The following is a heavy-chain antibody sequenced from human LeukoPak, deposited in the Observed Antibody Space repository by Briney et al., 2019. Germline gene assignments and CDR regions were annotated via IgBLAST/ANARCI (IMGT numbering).Heavy chain of an antibody. CDR1: GFIFTNYF. CDR3: ATDRGWRTSGYYLYYFEY. J-gene: IGHJ4*02. Sequence: GGSLRLSCAASGFIFTNYFMSWVRQAPGKGLEWVASIRHDGSEKYYVDSVRGRFTISRDNTKNSLYLQMSSLRAEDTAVYYCATDRGWRTSGYYLYYFEYWGQGTLVTFSS. CDR2: IRHDGSEK. V-gene: IGHV3-7*01. D-gene: IGHD3-3*01.